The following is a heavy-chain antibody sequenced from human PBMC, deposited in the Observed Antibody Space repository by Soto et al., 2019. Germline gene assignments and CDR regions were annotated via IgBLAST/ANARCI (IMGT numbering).Heavy chain of an antibody. CDR2: IYYSGST. J-gene: IGHJ6*02. Sequence: PSETLSLTCTVSGGSISSGGYYWSWIRQHPGKGLEWIGYIYYSGSTYYNPSLKSRVTISVDTSKNQFSLKLSSVTAADTAVYYCAMTTVTHYYYYYGMDVWGQGTTVTVSS. D-gene: IGHD4-17*01. CDR3: AMTTVTHYYYYYGMDV. V-gene: IGHV4-31*03. CDR1: GGSISSGGYY.